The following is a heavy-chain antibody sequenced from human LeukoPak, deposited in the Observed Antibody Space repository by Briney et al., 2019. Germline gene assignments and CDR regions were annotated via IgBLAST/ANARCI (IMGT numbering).Heavy chain of an antibody. CDR1: GGSISTYY. Sequence: SETLSLTCTVSGGSISTYYWSWIRRPPGKGLEWIAYIHDSGPTNYNPSLKSRITISVDTSKNQFSLKLSSVTAADTAVYYCARHDAGIAARPFDNWGQGTLVTVSS. CDR2: IHDSGPT. D-gene: IGHD6-6*01. J-gene: IGHJ4*02. CDR3: ARHDAGIAARPFDN. V-gene: IGHV4-59*08.